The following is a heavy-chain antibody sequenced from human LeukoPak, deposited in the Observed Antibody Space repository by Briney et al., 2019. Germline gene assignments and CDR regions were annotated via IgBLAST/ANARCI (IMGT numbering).Heavy chain of an antibody. CDR2: IFYSGNT. CDR1: GGSISGYY. CDR3: ARQSNDYSDYTFES. J-gene: IGHJ4*02. Sequence: PSETLSLTCTVSGGSISGYYWSWIRQAPGKELGWIGYIFYSGNTRYNPSLKSRVTISIDTPKNQFSLKLSSVTAADSAVYYCARQSNDYSDYTFESWGQGTLVTVSS. D-gene: IGHD4-11*01. V-gene: IGHV4-59*08.